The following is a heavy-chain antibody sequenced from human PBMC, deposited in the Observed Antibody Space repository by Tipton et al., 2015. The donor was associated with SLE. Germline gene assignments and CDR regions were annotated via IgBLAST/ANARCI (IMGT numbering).Heavy chain of an antibody. Sequence: TLSLTCTVSGDSIFSSGNYWTWIRQRPGKGLEWIGYIYYTGNTYYNPSLKSRVAISLDTSKKQFSLELSSVTAADTAVYYCARGLLTWRGAIVGVDVWGQGTTVNVSS. CDR1: GDSIFSSGNY. CDR2: IYYTGNT. J-gene: IGHJ6*02. D-gene: IGHD2-21*02. V-gene: IGHV4-31*03. CDR3: ARGLLTWRGAIVGVDV.